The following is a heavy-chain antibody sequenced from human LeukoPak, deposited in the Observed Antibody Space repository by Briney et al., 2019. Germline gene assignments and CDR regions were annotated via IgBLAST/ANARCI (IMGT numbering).Heavy chain of an antibody. D-gene: IGHD2-15*01. CDR1: GFIFSNYA. CDR3: ARDDKWSQLGMDV. CDR2: TSYDGSSE. V-gene: IGHV3-30*04. J-gene: IGHJ6*02. Sequence: PGRSLRLSCAASGFIFSNYAIHWVRQAPGKGLEWVAVTSYDGSSEYYADSVKGRFNISRDNSKNSLYLQMNSLRAEDTAVYYCARDDKWSQLGMDVWGQGTTVTVSS.